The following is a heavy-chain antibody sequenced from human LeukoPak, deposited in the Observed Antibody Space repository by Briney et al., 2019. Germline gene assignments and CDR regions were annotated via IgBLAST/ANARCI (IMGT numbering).Heavy chain of an antibody. J-gene: IGHJ5*02. CDR3: AREGADIVLMVYAIHSNWFDP. CDR2: INPSGGST. D-gene: IGHD2-8*01. V-gene: IGHV1-46*01. CDR1: GYTFTSYY. Sequence: ASVKVFCKASGYTFTSYYMHWGRQAPGQGLEWMGIINPSGGSTSYAQKFQGRVTMTRDTSTSTVYMELSSLRSEDTAVYYCAREGADIVLMVYAIHSNWFDPWGQGTLVTVSS.